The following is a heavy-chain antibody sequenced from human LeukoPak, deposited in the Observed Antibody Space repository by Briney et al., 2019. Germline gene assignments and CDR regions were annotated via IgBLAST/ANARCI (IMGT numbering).Heavy chain of an antibody. CDR1: GYTFTSYD. V-gene: IGHV1-8*01. Sequence: GASVKVSCEASGYTFTSYDINWVRQATGQGLEWMGWMNPNSGNTGYAQKFQGRVTMTRNTSISTAYMELSSLRSEDTAVYYCARVRYYDFWSGPPPDGRGVGGQGTTVTVSS. J-gene: IGHJ6*02. CDR2: MNPNSGNT. D-gene: IGHD3-3*01. CDR3: ARVRYYDFWSGPPPDGRGV.